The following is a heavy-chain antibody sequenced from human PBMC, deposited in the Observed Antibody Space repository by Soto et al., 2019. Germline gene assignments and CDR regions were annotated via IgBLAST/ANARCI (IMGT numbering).Heavy chain of an antibody. J-gene: IGHJ5*02. V-gene: IGHV4-59*08. CDR1: GGSISSYY. CDR3: ASYGVVIIRRPA. CDR2: IYYSGST. D-gene: IGHD3-3*01. Sequence: SETLSLTCTVSGGSISSYYWSWIRQPPGKGLEWIGYIYYSGSTNYNPSLKSRVTISVDTSKNQFSLKLSSVTAADTAVYYCASYGVVIIRRPAWGQGTLVTVSS.